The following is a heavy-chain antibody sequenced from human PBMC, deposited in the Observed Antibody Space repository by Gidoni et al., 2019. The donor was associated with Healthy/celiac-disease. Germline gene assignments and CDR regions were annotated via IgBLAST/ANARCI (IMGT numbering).Heavy chain of an antibody. CDR2: ISSSSSYI. V-gene: IGHV3-21*01. D-gene: IGHD6-6*01. CDR1: GFTFSSYS. CDR3: ARDGEQLVLMDV. Sequence: GFTFSSYSMNWVRQAPGKGLEWVSSISSSSSYIYYADSVKGRFTISRDNAKNSLYLQMNSLRAEDTAVYYCARDGEQLVLMDVWGQGTTVTVSS. J-gene: IGHJ6*02.